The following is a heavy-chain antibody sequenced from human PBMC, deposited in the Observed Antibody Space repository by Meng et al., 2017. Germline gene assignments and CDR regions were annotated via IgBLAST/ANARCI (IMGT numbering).Heavy chain of an antibody. CDR2: IGGNSGGT. Sequence: GESLKISCAASGFTFSSYVMSWVRLAPGRGLEWVSGIGGNSGGTYYADSVEGWFTISRDNSKNALYLQMDSLRAEDTAVYYCARRGAYSRSWQNYFDSWGQGNRVT. CDR3: ARRGAYSRSWQNYFDS. J-gene: IGHJ4*02. CDR1: GFTFSSYV. V-gene: IGHV3-23*01. D-gene: IGHD6-13*01.